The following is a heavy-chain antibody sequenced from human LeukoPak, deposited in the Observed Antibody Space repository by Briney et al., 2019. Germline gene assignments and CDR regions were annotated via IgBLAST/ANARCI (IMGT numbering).Heavy chain of an antibody. J-gene: IGHJ4*02. Sequence: GGSLRLSCAASGFTFNSYGMHWVRQAPGKGLEWVAVISYDGSNIQYADSVKGRFTISRDNAKNSLYLQMNSLRAEDTAVYYCARGKSQDYWGQGTLVTVSS. CDR3: ARGKSQDY. CDR1: GFTFNSYG. V-gene: IGHV3-30*03. CDR2: ISYDGSNI.